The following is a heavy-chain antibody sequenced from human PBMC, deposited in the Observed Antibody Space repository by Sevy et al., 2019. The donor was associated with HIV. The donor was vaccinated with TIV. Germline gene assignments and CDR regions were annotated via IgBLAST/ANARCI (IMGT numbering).Heavy chain of an antibody. CDR2: IGANNDNA. CDR1: GYSFIDFG. CDR3: ARDLLAIAGYSSTWSGAY. J-gene: IGHJ4*02. Sequence: ASVKVSCKASGYSFIDFGITWVRQAPGQDLEWMGWIGANNDNANFAQKFQGRVTMTTDTSTSTAYMELRSLKSDDTAVYYCARDLLAIAGYSSTWSGAYWGQGTLVTVSS. V-gene: IGHV1-18*01. D-gene: IGHD6-13*01.